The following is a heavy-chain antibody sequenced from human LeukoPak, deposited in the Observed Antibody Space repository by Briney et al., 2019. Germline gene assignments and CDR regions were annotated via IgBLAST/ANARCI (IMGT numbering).Heavy chain of an antibody. CDR3: ARRFTARRPFDY. D-gene: IGHD6-6*01. V-gene: IGHV4-61*02. J-gene: IGHJ4*02. CDR1: GGSISSGSYY. Sequence: SETLSLTCTVSGGSISSGSYYWSWIRQPAGKGLEWIGRIYTSGSTNYNPSLKSPVTISVDTSKNQFSLKLSSVTAADTAVYYCARRFTARRPFDYWGQGTLVTVSS. CDR2: IYTSGST.